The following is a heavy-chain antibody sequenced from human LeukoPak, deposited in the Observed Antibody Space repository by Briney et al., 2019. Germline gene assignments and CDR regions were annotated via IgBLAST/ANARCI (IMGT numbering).Heavy chain of an antibody. CDR1: GFTFSSYG. D-gene: IGHD4-17*01. J-gene: IGHJ4*02. V-gene: IGHV3-30*03. CDR3: ARRGAHDYEVY. Sequence: GGSLRLSCAASGFTFSSYGMHWVRQAPGKGLEWVAVISYDGSNKYYADSVKGRFTISRDNSKNTLYLQMNSLRAEDTAVYYCARRGAHDYEVYWGQGTLVTVSS. CDR2: ISYDGSNK.